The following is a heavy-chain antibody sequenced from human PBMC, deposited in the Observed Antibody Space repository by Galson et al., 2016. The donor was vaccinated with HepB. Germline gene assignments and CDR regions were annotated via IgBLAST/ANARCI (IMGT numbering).Heavy chain of an antibody. CDR3: VVKGSLTEDPPISFDGLHV. Sequence: QSGAEVKKPGESLKISCQGSGYTFSDYWIAWVRQRPGKGLEWMGFVYPSDFDTRYNPSFQGQVTFSVDNFINTAYLHWDTLQASDTAMYFCVVKGSLTEDPPISFDGLHVWGQGTPITVS. V-gene: IGHV5-51*01. CDR1: GYTFSDYW. CDR2: VYPSDFDT. D-gene: IGHD3-10*01. J-gene: IGHJ3*01.